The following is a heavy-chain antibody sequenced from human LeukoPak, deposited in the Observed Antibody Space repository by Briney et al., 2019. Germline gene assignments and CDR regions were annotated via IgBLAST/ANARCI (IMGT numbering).Heavy chain of an antibody. CDR2: INQDGSEK. V-gene: IGHV3-7*05. D-gene: IGHD4-17*01. CDR3: ARGATVTRDFDY. J-gene: IGHJ4*02. Sequence: QTGGSLRLSCAASGFTFSSYIMNWVRQAPGKGLEWVANINQDGSEKYYVDSVRGRFTMSRDNAKNSLYLQMNSLRAEDTAVYYCARGATVTRDFDYWGQGTLVTVSS. CDR1: GFTFSSYI.